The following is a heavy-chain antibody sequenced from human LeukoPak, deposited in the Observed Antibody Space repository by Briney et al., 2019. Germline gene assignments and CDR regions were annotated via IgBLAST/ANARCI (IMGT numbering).Heavy chain of an antibody. J-gene: IGHJ4*02. CDR3: ARAEYSSGWYGVDY. CDR2: ISYDGSNK. CDR1: GFTFSSYA. Sequence: PGGSLRLSCAASGFTFSSYAMHWVRQAPGKGLEWVAVISYDGSNKYYADSVKGRFTISRNNSKNTLYLQMNSLRAEDTAVYYCARAEYSSGWYGVDYWGQGTLVTVSS. V-gene: IGHV3-30-3*01. D-gene: IGHD6-19*01.